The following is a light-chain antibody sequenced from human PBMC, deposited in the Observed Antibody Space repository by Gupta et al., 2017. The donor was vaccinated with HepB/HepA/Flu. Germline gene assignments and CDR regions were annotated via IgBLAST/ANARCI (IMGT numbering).Light chain of an antibody. J-gene: IGLJ1*01. CDR2: DVS. Sequence: QSALTQPASVSGSPGQSIHISCTGTSSDVGGYNYVSWYQQHPGKAPKLMIYDVSNRPSGVSNRFSGSKSGNTASLTISGLQAEDEADYYCSSYTSSSTPYAFGTGTKVTVL. CDR3: SSYTSSSTPYA. V-gene: IGLV2-14*03. CDR1: SSDVGGYNY.